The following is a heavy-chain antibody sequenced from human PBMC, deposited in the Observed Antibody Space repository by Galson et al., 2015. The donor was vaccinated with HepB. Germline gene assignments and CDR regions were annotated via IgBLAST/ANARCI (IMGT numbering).Heavy chain of an antibody. CDR2: ISPNSGGT. J-gene: IGHJ3*02. CDR1: GYTFTGYY. D-gene: IGHD3-16*01. V-gene: IGHV1-2*02. Sequence: SVKVSCKASGYTFTGYYMYWVRQAPGQGLEWMGWISPNSGGTNYAQKFQGRVTMTTDTSTSTAYMELRSLRSDDTAVYYCARGLRGGGNKNDAFDIWGQGTMVTVSS. CDR3: ARGLRGGGNKNDAFDI.